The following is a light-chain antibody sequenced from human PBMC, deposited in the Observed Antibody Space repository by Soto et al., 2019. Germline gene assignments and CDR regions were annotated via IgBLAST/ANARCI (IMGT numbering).Light chain of an antibody. J-gene: IGKJ5*01. Sequence: DIVMTQSPHSLAVSPRERATLSCRTSQSVNSRYIAWYQVKPGQAPRLLIYEASSRATGIPDRFSGGGSGTDFTLSISKVEPEDFAVYYCQQYGRPPRATFGQGTRLEIK. CDR3: QQYGRPPRAT. CDR1: QSVNSRY. V-gene: IGKV3-20*01. CDR2: EAS.